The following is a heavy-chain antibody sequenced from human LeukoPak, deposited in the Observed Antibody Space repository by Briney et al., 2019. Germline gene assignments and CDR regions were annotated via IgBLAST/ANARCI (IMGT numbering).Heavy chain of an antibody. D-gene: IGHD3-22*01. Sequence: PGGSLRLSCAASGFSLSRYGMHWVRQAPGRGLEWVAFILYDGSKIYYADSVKGRFTISRDNSKNSLYLQMNSLRAEDTAVYYCARDDWGYYDSSGYYSQTRYYYYYMDVWGKGTTVTVSS. V-gene: IGHV3-30*02. J-gene: IGHJ6*03. CDR1: GFSLSRYG. CDR3: ARDDWGYYDSSGYYSQTRYYYYYMDV. CDR2: ILYDGSKI.